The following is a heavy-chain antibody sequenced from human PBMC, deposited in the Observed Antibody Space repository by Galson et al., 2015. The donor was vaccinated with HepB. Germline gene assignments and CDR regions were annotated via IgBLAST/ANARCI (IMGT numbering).Heavy chain of an antibody. CDR1: GFTFSTYA. CDR2: ISGSSYTP. J-gene: IGHJ3*02. CDR3: AKQRSGTYYDTFDM. V-gene: IGHV3-23*01. D-gene: IGHD3-10*01. Sequence: SLRLSCAASGFTFSTYAMNWVRQAPGKGLEWVSGISGSSYTPQYADFVKGRFTISRDYSKNMVYLQINSLRAEDTAVYYCAKQRSGTYYDTFDMWGQGTTVTVSS.